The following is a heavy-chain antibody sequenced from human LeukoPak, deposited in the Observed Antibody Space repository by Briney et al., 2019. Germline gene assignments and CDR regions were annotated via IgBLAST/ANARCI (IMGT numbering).Heavy chain of an antibody. D-gene: IGHD2-2*02. CDR1: GGSISSGDYY. J-gene: IGHJ4*02. CDR3: ARDGGYCSSTSCYTVAD. V-gene: IGHV4-30-4*08. CDR2: IYYSGST. Sequence: SETLSLTCTVSGGSISSGDYYWSWIRQPPGKGLEWIGYIYYSGSTYYNPSLKSRVTISVDTSKNQFSLKLSSVTAADTAVYYCARDGGYCSSTSCYTVADWGQGTLVTVSS.